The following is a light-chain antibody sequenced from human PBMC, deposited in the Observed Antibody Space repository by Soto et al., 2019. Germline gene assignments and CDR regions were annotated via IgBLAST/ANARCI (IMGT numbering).Light chain of an antibody. CDR3: GTWDRRLSVGV. CDR1: SSNIGSNS. V-gene: IGLV1-51*01. CDR2: DNN. Sequence: QSFLTQPPSVSAAPGQRVTISCSGSSSNIGSNSVSWYQQLPGTAPKLLIYDNNKRPSGIPDRFSASKSATSATLGITGLQTGDEADYYCGTWDRRLSVGVFGGGTKVTVL. J-gene: IGLJ3*02.